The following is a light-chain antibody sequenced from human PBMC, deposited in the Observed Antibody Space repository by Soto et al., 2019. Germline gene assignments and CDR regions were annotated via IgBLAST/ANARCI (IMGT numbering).Light chain of an antibody. Sequence: QSALTQPASVSGSPGQSITISCTGTSGDVGGYKFVSWYQQHPGKAPKLMIYEVSNRPSGVPNRFSGSKSGNTASLIISGLQAEDEAEYYCSSFTDRTTWVFGGGTKVTVL. J-gene: IGLJ3*02. CDR2: EVS. CDR3: SSFTDRTTWV. CDR1: SGDVGGYKF. V-gene: IGLV2-14*01.